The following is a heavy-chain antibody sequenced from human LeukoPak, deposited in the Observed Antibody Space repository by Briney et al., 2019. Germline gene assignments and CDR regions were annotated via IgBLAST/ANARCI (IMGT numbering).Heavy chain of an antibody. J-gene: IGHJ4*02. V-gene: IGHV3-21*01. CDR2: ISSSSSYI. CDR1: GGSFGGYY. CDR3: AKGGGTGYSSSWFSN. Sequence: ETLSLTCAVYGGSFGGYYWSWIRQPPGKGLEWVSSISSSSSYIYYADSVKGRFTISRDNSKNTLYLQMNSLRAEDTAVYYCAKGGGTGYSSSWFSNWGQGTLVTVSS. D-gene: IGHD6-13*01.